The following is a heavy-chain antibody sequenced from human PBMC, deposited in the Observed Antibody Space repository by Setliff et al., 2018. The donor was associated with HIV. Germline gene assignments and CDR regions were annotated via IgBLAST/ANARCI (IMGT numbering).Heavy chain of an antibody. J-gene: IGHJ4*02. CDR2: IYHSGST. CDR1: GASISSGGYY. Sequence: PSETLSLTCTVSGASISSGGYYWTWIRQHPGKGLEWIGYIYHSGSTNYNPSLKSRVTISVDKSKNQFSLKLSSVTAADTAVYYCARDRPYSGYPDWGQGTLVTVSS. CDR3: ARDRPYSGYPD. V-gene: IGHV4-31*03. D-gene: IGHD5-12*01.